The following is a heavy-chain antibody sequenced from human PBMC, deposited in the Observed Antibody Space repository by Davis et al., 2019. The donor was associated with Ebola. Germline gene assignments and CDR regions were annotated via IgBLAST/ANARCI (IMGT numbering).Heavy chain of an antibody. V-gene: IGHV4-59*01. J-gene: IGHJ4*02. D-gene: IGHD6-19*01. Sequence: MPSETLSLTCTVSGGSISSYYWSWIRQPPGKGLEWIGSIYYSGSTYYNPSLKSRVTISVDTSENQFSLRLSSVTAADTAVYFCARESYSSGWFEYWGQGTLVTVSS. CDR1: GGSISSYY. CDR2: IYYSGST. CDR3: ARESYSSGWFEY.